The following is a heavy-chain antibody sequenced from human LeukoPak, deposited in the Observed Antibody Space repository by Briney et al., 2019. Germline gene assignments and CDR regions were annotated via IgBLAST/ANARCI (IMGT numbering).Heavy chain of an antibody. V-gene: IGHV1-18*01. J-gene: IGHJ4*02. D-gene: IGHD3-10*02. CDR1: GYTFTSYG. CDR3: ARDPDRLGSQY. CDR2: ISAYKGNT. Sequence: ASVKVSCKASGYTFTSYGISWVRQAPGQGLEWMGWISAYKGNTNYAQKLQGRVTMTTGTSTSTAYMELRSLRSDDTAVYYCARDPDRLGSQYWGQGTLVTVSS.